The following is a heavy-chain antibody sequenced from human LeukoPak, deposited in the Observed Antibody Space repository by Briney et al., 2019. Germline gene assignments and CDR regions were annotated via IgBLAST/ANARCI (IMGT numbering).Heavy chain of an antibody. D-gene: IGHD3-22*01. Sequence: GGSPRLSCAASGFTFSSYAMHWVRQAPGKGLEWVAVISYDGSNKYYADSVKGRFTISRDNSKNTLYLQMNSLRAEDTAVYYCASLDSSGPYFDYWGQGTLVTVSS. V-gene: IGHV3-30-3*01. CDR3: ASLDSSGPYFDY. CDR2: ISYDGSNK. J-gene: IGHJ4*02. CDR1: GFTFSSYA.